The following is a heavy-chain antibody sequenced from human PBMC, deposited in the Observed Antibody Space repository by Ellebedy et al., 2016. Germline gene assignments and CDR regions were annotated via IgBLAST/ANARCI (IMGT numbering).Heavy chain of an antibody. CDR1: GFTFSNYA. CDR2: ISGSGGST. J-gene: IGHJ4*02. V-gene: IGHV3-23*01. D-gene: IGHD5-18*01. CDR3: AKGTAMVTKYEY. Sequence: GGSLRLXCAASGFTFSNYAMTWVRQAPGKGLEWVSSISGSGGSTHYADSVQGRFAISRDNSKNTLYLQMNSLRVEDTAVYYCAKGTAMVTKYEYWGQGTLVTVSS.